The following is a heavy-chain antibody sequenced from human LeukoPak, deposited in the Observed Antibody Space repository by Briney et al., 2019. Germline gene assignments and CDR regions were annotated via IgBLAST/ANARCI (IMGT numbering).Heavy chain of an antibody. CDR1: GFTFSSYW. J-gene: IGHJ6*03. CDR3: ARLKWLVGYYYYYMDV. D-gene: IGHD6-19*01. V-gene: IGHV3-7*01. CDR2: IKQDGSEK. Sequence: GGPLRLSCAASGFTFSSYWMSWVRQAPGKGLEWVANIKQDGSEKYYVDSVKGRFTISRDNAKNSLYLQMNSLRAEDTAVYYCARLKWLVGYYYYYMDVWGKGTTVTVSS.